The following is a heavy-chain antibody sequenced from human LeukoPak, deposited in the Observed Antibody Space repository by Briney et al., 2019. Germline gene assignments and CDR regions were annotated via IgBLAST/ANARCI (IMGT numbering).Heavy chain of an antibody. CDR1: GYTFTNYA. D-gene: IGHD4-23*01. J-gene: IGHJ4*02. CDR3: ARDRIYGGNSGFDY. Sequence: ASVKVSCKASGYTFTNYAISWVRQAPGQGLEWMGWISAYNGNTNYAQKLQGRVTMTTDTSTSTAYMELRSLRSDDTAVYYCARDRIYGGNSGFDYWGQGTLVTVSS. V-gene: IGHV1-18*01. CDR2: ISAYNGNT.